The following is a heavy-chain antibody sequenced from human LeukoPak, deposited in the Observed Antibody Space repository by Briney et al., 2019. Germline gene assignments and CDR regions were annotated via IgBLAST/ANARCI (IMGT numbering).Heavy chain of an antibody. D-gene: IGHD2-15*01. J-gene: IGHJ4*02. V-gene: IGHV3-21*01. CDR3: ASVCSGGSCYN. Sequence: PGRSLRLSCAASGFTFSSYSMNWVRQAPGKGLVWVSSISSSSSYIYYADSVKGRFTISRDNAKNSLYLQMNSLRAEDMAVYYCASVCSGGSCYNWGQGTLVTVSS. CDR1: GFTFSSYS. CDR2: ISSSSSYI.